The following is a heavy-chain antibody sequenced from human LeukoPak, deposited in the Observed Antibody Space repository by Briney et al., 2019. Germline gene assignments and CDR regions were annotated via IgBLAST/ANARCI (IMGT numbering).Heavy chain of an antibody. CDR1: GGSISSGSYY. Sequence: PSETLSLTCTVSGGSISSGSYYWSWIRQPAGKGLEWIGRIYTSGSTNYNPSLKSRVTISVDTSKNQFSLKLSSVTAADTAVYYCARDNPFCSGGSCYTNWFDPWGQGTLVTVSS. D-gene: IGHD2-15*01. CDR3: ARDNPFCSGGSCYTNWFDP. J-gene: IGHJ5*02. V-gene: IGHV4-61*02. CDR2: IYTSGST.